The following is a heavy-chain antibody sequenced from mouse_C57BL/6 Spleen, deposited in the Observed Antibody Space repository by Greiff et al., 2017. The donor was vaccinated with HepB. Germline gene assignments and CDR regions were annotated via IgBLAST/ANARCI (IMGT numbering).Heavy chain of an antibody. CDR2: IDPEDGET. CDR1: GFNIKDYY. V-gene: IGHV14-2*01. Sequence: EVQLQQSGAELVKPGASVKLSCTASGFNIKDYYMHWVKQRTEQGLEWIGRIDPEDGETKYAPKFQGKATITADTSSTTAYLQRSSLTSEATAVYYWSRGYCYYEGVAYWGQGTLVTVSA. D-gene: IGHD2-12*01. CDR3: SRGYCYYEGVAY. J-gene: IGHJ3*01.